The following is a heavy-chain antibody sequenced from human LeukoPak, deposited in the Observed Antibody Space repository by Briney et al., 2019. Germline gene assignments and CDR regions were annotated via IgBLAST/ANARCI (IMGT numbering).Heavy chain of an antibody. Sequence: GGSLRLSCAASGFTFSSYGMHWVRQAPGKGLEWVAVIWYDGSNKYYADSVKGRFTISRDNSKNTLYLQMNSLRAEDTAVYYCASYYDFWSGYAPDWGQGTLVTVSS. CDR3: ASYYDFWSGYAPD. J-gene: IGHJ4*02. CDR2: IWYDGSNK. V-gene: IGHV3-33*01. CDR1: GFTFSSYG. D-gene: IGHD3-3*01.